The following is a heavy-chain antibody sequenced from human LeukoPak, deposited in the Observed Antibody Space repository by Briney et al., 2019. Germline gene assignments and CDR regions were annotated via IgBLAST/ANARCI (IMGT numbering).Heavy chain of an antibody. CDR2: IYYSGST. V-gene: IGHV4-39*01. CDR1: GGSISSSSYY. J-gene: IGHJ4*02. CDR3: ARLSSNYYGSGSYFDY. Sequence: SETLSLTCTVSGGSISSSSYYWGWIRQPPGKGLEWIGSIYYSGSTYYNPSLKSRVTISVDTSKNQSSLKLSSVTAADTAVYYCARLSSNYYGSGSYFDYWGQGTLVTVSS. D-gene: IGHD3-10*01.